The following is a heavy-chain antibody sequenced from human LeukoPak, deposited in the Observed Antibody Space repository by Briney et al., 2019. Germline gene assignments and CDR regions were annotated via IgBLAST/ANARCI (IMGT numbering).Heavy chain of an antibody. J-gene: IGHJ4*02. Sequence: ASVTVSCKASGYTFTGYYMHWVRQAPGQGREWMGWINPNSGGTNYAQKFQGRVTMTRDTSISTAYMEPSRLRSDDTAVYYCARTPVQLERRRGWGFDYWGQGTLVTVSS. D-gene: IGHD1-1*01. V-gene: IGHV1-2*02. CDR2: INPNSGGT. CDR3: ARTPVQLERRRGWGFDY. CDR1: GYTFTGYY.